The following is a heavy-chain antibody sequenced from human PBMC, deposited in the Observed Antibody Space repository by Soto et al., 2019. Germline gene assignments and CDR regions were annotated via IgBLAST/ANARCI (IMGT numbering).Heavy chain of an antibody. D-gene: IGHD2-2*01. CDR2: IYYSGST. CDR3: ARSMGYWRRTSGPDPLAPLAY. V-gene: IGHV4-59*08. J-gene: IGHJ4*02. Sequence: PSETLSLTCTVSGCSISSYYWSWIRQPPGKGLEWIGYIYYSGSTNYNPSLKSRVTISVDTSKNQFSLKLSSVTAADTAVYYCARSMGYWRRTSGPDPLAPLAYPGQRTLVTVSS. CDR1: GCSISSYY.